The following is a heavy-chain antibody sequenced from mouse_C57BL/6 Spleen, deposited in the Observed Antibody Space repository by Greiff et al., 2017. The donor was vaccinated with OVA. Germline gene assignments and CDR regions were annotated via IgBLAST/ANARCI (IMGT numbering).Heavy chain of an antibody. CDR3: AREADYGFDY. J-gene: IGHJ2*01. V-gene: IGHV3-6*01. D-gene: IGHD2-4*01. CDR1: GYSITSGYY. Sequence: EVQRVESGPGLVKPSQSLSLTCSVTGYSITSGYYWNWIRQFPGNKLEWMGYISYDGSNNYNPSLKNRISITRDTSKNQFFLKLNSVTTEDTATYYCAREADYGFDYWGQGTTLTVSS. CDR2: ISYDGSN.